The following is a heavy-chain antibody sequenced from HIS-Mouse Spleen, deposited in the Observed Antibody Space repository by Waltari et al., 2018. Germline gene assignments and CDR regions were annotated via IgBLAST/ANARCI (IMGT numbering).Heavy chain of an antibody. D-gene: IGHD6-13*01. Sequence: QVQLVQSGAEVKKPGASVKVSCKASGYTFTGYYMHWVRQAPGQGLGWMGRINPNSGGTNYAQKWQGRGTRTRDTSISTAYMELSRLRADDTAVYYCARERAAAADNWFDPWGQGTLVTVSS. CDR2: INPNSGGT. CDR1: GYTFTGYY. V-gene: IGHV1-2*02. J-gene: IGHJ5*02. CDR3: ARERAAAADNWFDP.